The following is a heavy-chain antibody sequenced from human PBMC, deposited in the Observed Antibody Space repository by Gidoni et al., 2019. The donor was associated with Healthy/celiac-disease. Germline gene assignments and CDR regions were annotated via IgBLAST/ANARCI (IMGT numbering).Heavy chain of an antibody. D-gene: IGHD2-15*01. Sequence: EVQLLESGGGLVQPGGSLRLSCAASGFTFSSHAMSWVRQAPGKGLEWVSAIRGSGGSTYYADSVKGRFTISRDNSKNTLYLQMNSLRAEDTAVYYCAKGLPALGLAFDYWGQGTLVTVSS. CDR1: GFTFSSHA. CDR3: AKGLPALGLAFDY. V-gene: IGHV3-23*01. CDR2: IRGSGGST. J-gene: IGHJ4*02.